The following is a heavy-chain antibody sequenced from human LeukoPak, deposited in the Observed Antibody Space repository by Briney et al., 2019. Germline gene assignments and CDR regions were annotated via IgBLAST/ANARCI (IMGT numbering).Heavy chain of an antibody. CDR1: GFTFSYYT. CDR3: ARVLNYYDSSGYYLSY. Sequence: GRSLRLSCAASGFTFSYYTMHWVRQAPGKGLEWVAVISYDGSNKYYADSVKGRFTISRDNSKNTLYLQMNSLRAEDTAVYYCARVLNYYDSSGYYLSYWGQGTLVTVSS. V-gene: IGHV3-30-3*01. J-gene: IGHJ4*02. CDR2: ISYDGSNK. D-gene: IGHD3-22*01.